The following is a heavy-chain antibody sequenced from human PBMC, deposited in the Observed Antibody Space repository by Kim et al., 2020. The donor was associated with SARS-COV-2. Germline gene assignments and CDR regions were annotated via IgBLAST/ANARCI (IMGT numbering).Heavy chain of an antibody. V-gene: IGHV4-39*01. Sequence: SETLSLTCTVSGGSISSSSYYWGWIRQPPGKGLEWIGSIYYSGSTYYNPSLKSRVTISVDTSKNQFSLKLSSVTAADTAVYYCATSYSGSYYYYYYGMDVWGQGTTVTVSS. CDR3: ATSYSGSYYYYYYGMDV. J-gene: IGHJ6*02. D-gene: IGHD1-26*01. CDR1: GGSISSSSYY. CDR2: IYYSGST.